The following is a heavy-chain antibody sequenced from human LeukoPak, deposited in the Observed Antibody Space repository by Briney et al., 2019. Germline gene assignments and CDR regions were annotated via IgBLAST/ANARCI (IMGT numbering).Heavy chain of an antibody. CDR3: ARGDNWNY. CDR1: GFTFSSYE. D-gene: IGHD1-20*01. Sequence: PGGSLRLSCAASGFTFSSYEVNWVRQAPGQGLEWVSYIIRSGSTIYYADSVQGRFTISRDEAKNSVYLQMNSLRAEDTAVYYCARGDNWNYWGQGTLVTVSS. CDR2: IIRSGSTI. V-gene: IGHV3-48*03. J-gene: IGHJ4*02.